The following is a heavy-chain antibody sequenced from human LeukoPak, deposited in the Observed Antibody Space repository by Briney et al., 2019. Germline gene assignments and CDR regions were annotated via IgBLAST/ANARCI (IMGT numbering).Heavy chain of an antibody. CDR3: AKATPITMIVVVMGYYFDY. V-gene: IGHV3-30-3*01. CDR1: GFTFSSYA. J-gene: IGHJ4*02. CDR2: ISYDGSNK. D-gene: IGHD3-22*01. Sequence: GGSLRLSCAASGFTFSSYAMHWVRQAPGKGLEWVAVISYDGSNKYYADSVKGRFTISRDNPKNTLYLQMNSLRAEDTAVYYCAKATPITMIVVVMGYYFDYWGQGTLVTVSS.